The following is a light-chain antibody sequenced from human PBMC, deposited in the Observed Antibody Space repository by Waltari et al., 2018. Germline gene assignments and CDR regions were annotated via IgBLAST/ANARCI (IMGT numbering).Light chain of an antibody. CDR2: DVS. CDR3: CSYAGSGTYV. V-gene: IGLV2-23*02. J-gene: IGLJ1*01. Sequence: QSALTQPASVSGSPGQSITISCTGTSSDVVGYKYVSWYQQHPGKAPKLMIYDVSERPSGVSNRFSGSKSANTASLTIAGLQAEDEADYYCCSYAGSGTYVFGTGTKVTVL. CDR1: SSDVVGYKY.